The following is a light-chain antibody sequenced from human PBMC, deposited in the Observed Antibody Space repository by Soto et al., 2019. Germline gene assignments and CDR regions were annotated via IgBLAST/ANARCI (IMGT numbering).Light chain of an antibody. V-gene: IGKV1-5*01. CDR1: QSISSW. Sequence: DIPMTQSPSTLSASVGDRVTITCRASQSISSWLAWYQQKPGKAPKLLIYDASSLESGVPSRFSGSGSGTEFTLTIGSLQPDEFATYYGQEYNSYWTFGQGTKVEIK. CDR2: DAS. J-gene: IGKJ1*01. CDR3: QEYNSYWT.